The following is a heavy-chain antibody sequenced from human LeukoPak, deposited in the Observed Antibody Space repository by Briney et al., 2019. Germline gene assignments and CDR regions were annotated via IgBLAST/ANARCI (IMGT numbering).Heavy chain of an antibody. V-gene: IGHV3-53*01. CDR2: IYGGGST. CDR1: GFTVSSNY. CDR3: ARGRGGVFYAEYFQH. J-gene: IGHJ1*01. Sequence: GGSLRLSCAASGFTVSSNYMSWVRQAPGKGLEWVSVIYGGGSTYYADSVKGRFTISRDNSKNTLYLQMNSLRAEDTAVYYCARGRGGVFYAEYFQHWGQGTLVTVSS. D-gene: IGHD2/OR15-2a*01.